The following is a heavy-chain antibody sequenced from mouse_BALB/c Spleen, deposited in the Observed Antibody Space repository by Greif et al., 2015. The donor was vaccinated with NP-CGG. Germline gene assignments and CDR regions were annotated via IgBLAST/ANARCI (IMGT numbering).Heavy chain of an antibody. V-gene: IGHV1-7*01. Sequence: QVQMQQSGAELAKPGASVKMSCKASGYTFTSYWVHWVKQRPGQGLEWIGYINPSTGYTEYNQKFKDRATLTADKSSSTAYMQLSSLTSEDSAVYYCARRVYYFDYWGQGTTLTVSS. CDR2: INPSTGYT. J-gene: IGHJ2*01. CDR3: ARRVYYFDY. CDR1: GYTFTSYW.